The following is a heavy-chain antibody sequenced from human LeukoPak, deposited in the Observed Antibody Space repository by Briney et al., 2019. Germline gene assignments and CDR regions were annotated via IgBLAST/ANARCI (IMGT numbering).Heavy chain of an antibody. CDR3: ARGPGYCSSTSCYPNWFDP. CDR1: GFTFSSYA. CDR2: ISSNGGST. Sequence: GGSLRLSCAASGFTFSSYAMHWVRQAPGKGLEYVSAISSNGGSTYYANSVKGRFTISRDNSKNTLYLQMGSLRAEDMAVYYCARGPGYCSSTSCYPNWFDPWGQGTLVTVSS. V-gene: IGHV3-64*01. J-gene: IGHJ5*02. D-gene: IGHD2-2*01.